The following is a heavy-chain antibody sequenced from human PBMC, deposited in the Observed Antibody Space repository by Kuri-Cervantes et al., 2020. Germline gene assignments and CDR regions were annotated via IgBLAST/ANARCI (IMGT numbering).Heavy chain of an antibody. J-gene: IGHJ4*02. CDR3: AKDWGLR. CDR2: ISWNSGSI. CDR1: GFTFDDYA. V-gene: IGHV3-9*01. D-gene: IGHD4-17*01. Sequence: SLKISCAASGFTFDDYAMHWVRQAPGKGLEWVSGISWNSGSIGYADSVKGRFTISRDNSKNTLYLQMNSLRAEDTAVYYCAKDWGLRWGQGTLVTVSS.